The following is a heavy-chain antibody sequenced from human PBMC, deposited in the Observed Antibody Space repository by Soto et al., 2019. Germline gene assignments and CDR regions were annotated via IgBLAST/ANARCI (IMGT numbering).Heavy chain of an antibody. J-gene: IGHJ6*03. CDR2: IIPILGIA. CDR3: ASRYCSSTSCPTYYYYYMDV. V-gene: IGHV1-69*02. CDR1: GGTFSSYT. D-gene: IGHD2-2*01. Sequence: SVKVSCKASGGTFSSYTISWVRQAPGQGLEWMGRIIPILGIADYAQKFQGRVTITADKSTGTAYMELSSLRSEDTAVYYCASRYCSSTSCPTYYYYYMDVWGKGTTVTVSS.